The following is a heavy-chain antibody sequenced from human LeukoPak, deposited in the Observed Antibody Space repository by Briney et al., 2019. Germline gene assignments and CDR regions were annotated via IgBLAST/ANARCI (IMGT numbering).Heavy chain of an antibody. J-gene: IGHJ4*02. V-gene: IGHV4-30-2*01. Sequence: SQTLSLTCTVSGGSISSGGYYWSWIRQPPGKGLEWIGEINHSGSTNYNPSLKSRVTISVDTSKNQFSLKPSSVTAADTAVYYCARGPRIAVAGPTFDYWGQGTLVTVSS. CDR3: ARGPRIAVAGPTFDY. CDR2: INHSGST. CDR1: GGSISSGGYY. D-gene: IGHD6-19*01.